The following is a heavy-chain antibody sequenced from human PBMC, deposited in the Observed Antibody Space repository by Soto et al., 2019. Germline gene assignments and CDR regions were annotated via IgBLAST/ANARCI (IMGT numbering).Heavy chain of an antibody. D-gene: IGHD5-12*01. J-gene: IGHJ4*02. Sequence: PSETLSLTCTVSVGSISSSSYYWGWIRQPPGKGLEWIGSIYYSGSTHYNPSLKSRVTISVDTSKNQFSLKLSSVTAADTAVYYCATEMATPYFDYWGQGTLVTVSS. CDR3: ATEMATPYFDY. CDR1: VGSISSSSYY. V-gene: IGHV4-39*02. CDR2: IYYSGST.